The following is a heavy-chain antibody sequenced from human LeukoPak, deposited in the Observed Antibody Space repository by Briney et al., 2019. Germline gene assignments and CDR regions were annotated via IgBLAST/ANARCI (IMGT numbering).Heavy chain of an antibody. CDR3: AKGTPRFYDSSGHPNFQFDY. D-gene: IGHD3-22*01. Sequence: PGGSLRLSCAASGFTFSSYAMSWVRQAPGKGLEWVSAISGSGGSTYYADSVKGRFTISRDNSKNTLYLQMNSLRAEDTAVYYCAKGTPRFYDSSGHPNFQFDYWGQGTLVTVSS. J-gene: IGHJ4*02. V-gene: IGHV3-23*01. CDR1: GFTFSSYA. CDR2: ISGSGGST.